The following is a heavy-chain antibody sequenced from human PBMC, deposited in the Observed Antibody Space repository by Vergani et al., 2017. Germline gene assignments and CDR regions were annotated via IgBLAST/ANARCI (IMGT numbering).Heavy chain of an antibody. CDR3: ARAPERYCSSTSCYGAFDI. V-gene: IGHV3-21*01. Sequence: EVQLVESGGGLVKPGGSLRLSCAASGFTFSSHSMNWVRQAPGKGLEWVSSISSSSSYIYYADSVKGRFTISRDNAKNSLYLQMNSLRAEDTAVYYCARAPERYCSSTSCYGAFDIWGQGTMVTVSS. J-gene: IGHJ3*02. CDR1: GFTFSSHS. CDR2: ISSSSSYI. D-gene: IGHD2-2*01.